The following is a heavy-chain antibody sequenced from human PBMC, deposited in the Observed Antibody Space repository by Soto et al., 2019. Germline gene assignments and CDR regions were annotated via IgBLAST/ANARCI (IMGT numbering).Heavy chain of an antibody. V-gene: IGHV4-30-4*01. J-gene: IGHJ3*02. CDR2: LSYTGST. Sequence: PSETLSLTCTVSGGPVRDAYSYWTWIRQPPGKGLEWMGYLSYTGSTYYNPSLRNRATISVDESSSHLSLRLSSVTAADTAVYYCARELEGGVFDIWGRGTLVTVSS. CDR3: ARELEGGVFDI. CDR1: GGPVRDAYSY. D-gene: IGHD2-8*02.